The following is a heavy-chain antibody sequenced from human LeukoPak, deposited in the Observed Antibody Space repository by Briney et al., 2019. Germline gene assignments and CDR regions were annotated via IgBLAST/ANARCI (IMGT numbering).Heavy chain of an antibody. D-gene: IGHD6-6*01. CDR2: IYYSGST. V-gene: IGHV4-59*01. CDR1: GGSLSSYD. CDR3: ARDPSSSSEPYYFDY. J-gene: IGHJ4*02. Sequence: SETLILTCAVSGGSLSSYDWSWIRQPPGKGLEWIGYIYYSGSTNYNPSLKSRVTISVDTSKNQFSLKLSSVTAADTAVYYCARDPSSSSEPYYFDYTRQRTLVTVSS.